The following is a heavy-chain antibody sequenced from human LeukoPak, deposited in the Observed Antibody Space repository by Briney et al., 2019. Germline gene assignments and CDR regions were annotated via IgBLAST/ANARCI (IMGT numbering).Heavy chain of an antibody. J-gene: IGHJ4*02. D-gene: IGHD1-1*01. CDR3: VKRWTGTTIGQQDY. CDR2: IRYDGSNK. Sequence: GGSLRLSCAASGITFSRYGMHWVRQAPGKGLEWVAFIRYDGSNKYYADSVKGRFTISRDNSKNTLYLQMNSMRAEDMAVYYCVKRWTGTTIGQQDYWGQGTLVTVSS. CDR1: GITFSRYG. V-gene: IGHV3-30*02.